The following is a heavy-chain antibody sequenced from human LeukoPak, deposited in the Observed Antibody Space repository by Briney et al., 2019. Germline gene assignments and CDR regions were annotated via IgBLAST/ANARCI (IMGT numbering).Heavy chain of an antibody. Sequence: PSGTLSLTCAVSGGSIFSSSWWSWVRQPPGKGLEWIGEIYHSGSTNYNPSLKSRVTISGDKSKNQLSLKLSSVTAADTAVYYCARGVVTIFGVVITAFDIWGQGTMVTVSS. J-gene: IGHJ3*02. CDR1: GGSIFSSSW. D-gene: IGHD3-3*01. CDR2: IYHSGST. CDR3: ARGVVTIFGVVITAFDI. V-gene: IGHV4-4*02.